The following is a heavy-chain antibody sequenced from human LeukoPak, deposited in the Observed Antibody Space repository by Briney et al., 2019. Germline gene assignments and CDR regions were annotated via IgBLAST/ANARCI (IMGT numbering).Heavy chain of an antibody. V-gene: IGHV3-30*18. CDR1: GFTFSSYG. J-gene: IGHJ3*02. CDR3: AKDGRILWFGELWGDAFDI. Sequence: PGGSPRLSCAASGFTFSSYGMHWVRQAPGKGLEWVAVISYDGSNKYYADSVKGRFTISRDNSKNTLYLQMNSLRAEDTAVYYCAKDGRILWFGELWGDAFDIWGQGTMVTVSS. CDR2: ISYDGSNK. D-gene: IGHD3-10*01.